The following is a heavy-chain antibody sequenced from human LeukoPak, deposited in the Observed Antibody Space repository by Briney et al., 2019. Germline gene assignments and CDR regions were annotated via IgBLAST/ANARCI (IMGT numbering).Heavy chain of an antibody. CDR1: GFTFRSYD. CDR3: AKALATRHMDV. J-gene: IGHJ6*02. V-gene: IGHV3-48*03. CDR2: ISSSGTTI. Sequence: PGRSLRLSCAASGFTFRSYDMNWVRQAPGKGLEWVSYISSSGTTIYYADSVKGRFTISRDNAKNSLYLQMSSLRAEDTAVYYCAKALATRHMDVWGQGTTVTVSS.